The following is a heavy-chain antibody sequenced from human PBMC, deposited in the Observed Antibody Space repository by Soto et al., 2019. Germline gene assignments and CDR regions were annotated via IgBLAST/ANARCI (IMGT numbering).Heavy chain of an antibody. CDR2: IYYSGST. CDR3: ERDLLWFGESSGFDY. J-gene: IGHJ4*02. V-gene: IGHV4-59*01. D-gene: IGHD3-10*01. Sequence: SATLSLTCTVSGGSISSYYWSWIRQPPGKGLEWIGYIYYSGSTNYNPSLKSRVTISVDTSKHQFSLKLSSVTAADTAVYYCERDLLWFGESSGFDYWGQGTLVTVSS. CDR1: GGSISSYY.